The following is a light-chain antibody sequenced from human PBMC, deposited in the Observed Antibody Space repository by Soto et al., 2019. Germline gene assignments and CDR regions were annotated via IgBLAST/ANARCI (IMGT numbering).Light chain of an antibody. CDR2: DAS. Sequence: DIQMTQSPSTLSASVGDRVTITCRASQSISNWLAWYQQKPGRAPKLLIYDASSLGSGVPSRFSGSGSGTDFTLTISCLQSEDFATYYCQQYYSYPRTFGQGTKVDIK. V-gene: IGKV1-5*01. CDR1: QSISNW. J-gene: IGKJ1*01. CDR3: QQYYSYPRT.